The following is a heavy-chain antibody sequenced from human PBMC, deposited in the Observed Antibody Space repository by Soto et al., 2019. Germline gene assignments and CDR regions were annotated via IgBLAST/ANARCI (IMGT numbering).Heavy chain of an antibody. Sequence: GGSLRLSCAASGFTFSSYSMNWVRQAPGKGLEWVSYISSSSSTIYYADSVKGRFTISRDNAKNSLYLQMNSLRAEDTAVYYCASNRGEIWFVDPWGQGNLVPVSA. J-gene: IGHJ5*02. CDR3: ASNRGEIWFVDP. CDR2: ISSSSSTI. CDR1: GFTFSSYS. V-gene: IGHV3-48*01. D-gene: IGHD3-10*01.